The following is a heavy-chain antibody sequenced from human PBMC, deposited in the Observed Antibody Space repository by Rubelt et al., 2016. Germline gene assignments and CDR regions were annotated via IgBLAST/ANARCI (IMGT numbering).Heavy chain of an antibody. CDR2: INHSGST. V-gene: IGHV4-39*07. J-gene: IGHJ4*02. CDR3: ARRDRNVLLLFDYFDY. CDR1: GGSISSSSYY. D-gene: IGHD1-14*01. Sequence: QLQLQESGPGLVKPSETLSLTCTVSGGSISSSSYYWGWIRQPPGKGLEWIGEINHSGSTNYNPSLKSRVTSSVDTSKYQFCLKLSSVTAADTAVYYCARRDRNVLLLFDYFDYWGQGTLVTVSS.